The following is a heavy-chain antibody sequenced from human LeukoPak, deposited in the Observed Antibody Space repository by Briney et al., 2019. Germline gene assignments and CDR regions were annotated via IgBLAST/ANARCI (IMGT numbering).Heavy chain of an antibody. D-gene: IGHD1-26*01. V-gene: IGHV4-4*02. Sequence: GPLRLSCAASGFTFDDYGMSWVRQPPGKGLEWIGEIYHSGSTNYNPSLKSRVTISVDKSKNQFSLKLSSVTAADTAVYYCARTPGGGSYYDYWGQGTLVTVSS. CDR3: ARTPGGGSYYDY. CDR2: IYHSGST. CDR1: GFTFDDYG. J-gene: IGHJ4*02.